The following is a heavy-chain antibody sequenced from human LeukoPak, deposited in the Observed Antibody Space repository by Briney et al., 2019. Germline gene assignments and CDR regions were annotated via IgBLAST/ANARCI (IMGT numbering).Heavy chain of an antibody. CDR2: ISGSGGST. V-gene: IGHV3-23*01. CDR3: AKAGDSSSWYYYYYYYMDV. Sequence: PGGSLRLSCAASGFTFSSYAMSWVRQAPGKGLEWVSAISGSGGSTYYADSVKGRFTISRDNSKNTLYLQMNSLRAEDTAVYYCAKAGDSSSWYYYYYYYMDVWGKGTTVTVSS. J-gene: IGHJ6*03. CDR1: GFTFSSYA. D-gene: IGHD6-13*01.